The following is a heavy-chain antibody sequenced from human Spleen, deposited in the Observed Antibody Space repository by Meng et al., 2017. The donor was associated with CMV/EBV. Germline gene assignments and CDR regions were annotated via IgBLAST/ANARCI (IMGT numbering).Heavy chain of an antibody. D-gene: IGHD5-12*01. V-gene: IGHV3-20*04. CDR3: ARDPRRYSGYNVGDFLDY. Sequence: GESLKISCVGSGFTFEDYGMGWVRQSPGQGLEWVSGIHGKSRSSGYVDSVKGRFTISRDNAKSTLYLQMNNLRAEDTAVYYCARDPRRYSGYNVGDFLDYWGQGTLVTVSS. CDR1: GFTFEDYG. J-gene: IGHJ4*01. CDR2: IHGKSRSS.